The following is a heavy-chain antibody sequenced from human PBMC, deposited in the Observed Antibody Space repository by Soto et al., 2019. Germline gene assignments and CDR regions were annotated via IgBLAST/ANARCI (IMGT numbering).Heavy chain of an antibody. Sequence: QLQLQESGPELVKPSETLSLTCRVSDGSMNSDSSYWGWIRQPPGKVLEWIGVINHSGSTYHNLSLKGRVTMSVDASRNQFSLKLTSMTAADTAVYYCARLGGYVSVGYYYLWDSWGQGTLVTVSS. CDR2: INHSGST. V-gene: IGHV4-39*01. J-gene: IGHJ4*02. CDR1: DGSMNSDSSY. CDR3: ARLGGYVSVGYYYLWDS. D-gene: IGHD3-22*01.